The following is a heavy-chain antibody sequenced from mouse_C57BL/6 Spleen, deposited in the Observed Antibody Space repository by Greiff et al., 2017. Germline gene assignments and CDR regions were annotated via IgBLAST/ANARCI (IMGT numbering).Heavy chain of an antibody. V-gene: IGHV1-50*01. CDR1: GYTFTSYW. J-gene: IGHJ2*01. CDR2: IDPSDSYT. CDR3: AVTAQARDFDY. D-gene: IGHD3-2*02. Sequence: VQLQQSGAELVKPGASVKLSCKASGYTFTSYWMQWVKQRPGQGLEWIGEIDPSDSYTNYNQKFKGKATLTVDTSSSTAYMQLSSLTSEDSAVYYCAVTAQARDFDYWGQGTTLTVSS.